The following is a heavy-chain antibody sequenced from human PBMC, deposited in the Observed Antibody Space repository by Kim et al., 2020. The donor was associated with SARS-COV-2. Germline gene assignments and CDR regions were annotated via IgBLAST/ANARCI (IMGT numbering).Heavy chain of an antibody. D-gene: IGHD3-3*01. V-gene: IGHV3-30*01. CDR3: ARGRITIFGVVSLEYYFDY. Sequence: GRFTISRDNSKNTLYLQMNSLRAEDTAVYYCARGRITIFGVVSLEYYFDYWGQGTLVTVSS. J-gene: IGHJ4*02.